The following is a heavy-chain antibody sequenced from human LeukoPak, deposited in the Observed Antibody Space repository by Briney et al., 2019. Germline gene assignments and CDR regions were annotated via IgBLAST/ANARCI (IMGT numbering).Heavy chain of an antibody. J-gene: IGHJ5*02. CDR2: FHRGRI. CDR1: GYPIGLDYY. CDR3: ARAPSSYESGNGYPNLGWLDP. D-gene: IGHD5-24*01. Sequence: SETLSLTCKVSGYPIGLDYYWVWIRQAPGRGLQWIGGFHRGRIQYNSALKSRVTISIDSSKNQFSLRMWPVTAADTAFYLCARAPSSYESGNGYPNLGWLDPWGQGALVTVSS. V-gene: IGHV4-38-2*02.